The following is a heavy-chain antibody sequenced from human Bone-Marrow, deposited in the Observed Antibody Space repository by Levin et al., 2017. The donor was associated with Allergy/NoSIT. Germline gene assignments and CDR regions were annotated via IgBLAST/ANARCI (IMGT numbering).Heavy chain of an antibody. Sequence: GESLKISCAASEFTVNNNYMTCVRQAPGKGLEWVSVIYSGGNTFYTDSVKGRFTISRDNSKNTLYLQMNSLRAEDTAIYYCTTRNYWGQGTLVTVSS. V-gene: IGHV3-66*01. CDR3: TTRNY. J-gene: IGHJ4*02. CDR2: IYSGGNT. CDR1: EFTVNNNY.